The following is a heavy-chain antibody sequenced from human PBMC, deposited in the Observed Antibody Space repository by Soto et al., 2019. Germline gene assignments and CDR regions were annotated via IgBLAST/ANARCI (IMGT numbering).Heavy chain of an antibody. CDR1: GFTFSNYA. CDR3: AKRLKDYYYYYGLDV. V-gene: IGHV3-23*01. Sequence: EVHLLESGGGLVQPGGSLRLSCAASGFTFSNYAMSWVRQAPGRGLEWVSSFSGTSGSTYYSDSVKGRFTISRDNSKNTLDLQMNSLRAEDTAVYYCAKRLKDYYYYYGLDVWGQGTTVTVSS. J-gene: IGHJ6*02. CDR2: FSGTSGST.